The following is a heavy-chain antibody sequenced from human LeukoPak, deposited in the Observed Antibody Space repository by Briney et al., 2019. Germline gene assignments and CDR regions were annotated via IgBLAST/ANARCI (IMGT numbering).Heavy chain of an antibody. CDR1: GFTFSDYY. CDR3: ARGTSAWGVMREFDY. V-gene: IGHV3-11*04. Sequence: PGGSLRLSCAASGFTFSDYYMSWIRQAPGKGLEWVSYITSSGSTIYYADSVKGRFTISRDNAKNSLYLQMNSLRAEDTAVYYCARGTSAWGVMREFDYWGQGTLVTVSS. D-gene: IGHD3-16*01. CDR2: ITSSGSTI. J-gene: IGHJ4*02.